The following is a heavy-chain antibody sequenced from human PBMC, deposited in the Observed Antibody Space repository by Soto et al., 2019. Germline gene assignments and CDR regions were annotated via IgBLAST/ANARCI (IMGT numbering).Heavy chain of an antibody. CDR1: GGSISSVHYC. V-gene: IGHV4-30-4*01. CDR2: IYDGVRT. CDR3: TRGTSGDKVDY. J-gene: IGHJ4*02. D-gene: IGHD3-16*01. Sequence: QVQLQESGPGLVKPSQTLSLTCTVSGGSISSVHYCWSWIRQPPDKGLEWIGHIYDGVRTFSNPSPRXRXTXSXXTSKNQFSLKLSSVTAADTAVYYCTRGTSGDKVDYWGQGTLVTVSS.